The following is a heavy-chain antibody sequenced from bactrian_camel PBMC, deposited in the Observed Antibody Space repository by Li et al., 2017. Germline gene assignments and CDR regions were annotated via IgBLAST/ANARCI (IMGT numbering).Heavy chain of an antibody. V-gene: IGHV3S54*01. Sequence: QVQLVESGGGSVEAGGSLKLSCAASRGIFSNCVMGWFRQATGKEREGVAAIYTGGGSTYYADSVNGRFTVSQDNAKNTVHLQMNSLKPEDSSMYYCAAEEYCGGSWDLPVNYNYWGQGTQVTVS. CDR1: RGIFSNCV. CDR2: IYTGGGST. D-gene: IGHD2*01. CDR3: AAEEYCGGSWDLPVNYNY. J-gene: IGHJ4*01.